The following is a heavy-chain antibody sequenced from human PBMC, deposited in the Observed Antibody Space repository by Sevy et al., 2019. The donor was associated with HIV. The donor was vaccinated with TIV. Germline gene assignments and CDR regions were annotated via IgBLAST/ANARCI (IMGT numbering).Heavy chain of an antibody. CDR2: IKQDGSEK. J-gene: IGHJ4*02. V-gene: IGHV3-7*01. D-gene: IGHD3-10*01. CDR3: ARDRFWGVVGGVIGYY. CDR1: GFTFSSYW. Sequence: GGSLRLSCAASGFTFSSYWMSWVRQAPGKGLEWVANIKQDGSEKYYVDSVKGRFTISRDNAKNSLYLQMNSLRAEDTAVYYCARDRFWGVVGGVIGYYLGQGTLVTVSS.